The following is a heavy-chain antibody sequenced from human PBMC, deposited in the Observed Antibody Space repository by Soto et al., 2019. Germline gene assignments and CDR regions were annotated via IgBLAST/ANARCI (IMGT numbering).Heavy chain of an antibody. J-gene: IGHJ4*02. CDR3: ARDSVRGYYDSSGYSTALDY. Sequence: EVQLVESGGGLVQPGGSLRLSCTASGFTFSSYWMSWVRQAPGKGLEWVANIKDDGSEKYYVDSVKGRFTISRDNAKDSLYLQMNRLRAEDTAVYYCARDSVRGYYDSSGYSTALDYWGQGTLVPVSS. CDR1: GFTFSSYW. V-gene: IGHV3-7*01. CDR2: IKDDGSEK. D-gene: IGHD3-22*01.